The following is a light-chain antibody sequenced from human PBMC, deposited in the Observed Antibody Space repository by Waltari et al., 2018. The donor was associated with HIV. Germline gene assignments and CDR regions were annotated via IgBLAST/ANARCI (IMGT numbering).Light chain of an antibody. V-gene: IGLV2-23*02. CDR2: EVN. CDR1: NNDLGLYNL. Sequence: QSALTQPASVSGSLGQSISISCSGSNNDLGLYNLVSWYQVSPGKAPKLIIHEVNKRPSGVSDRFSGSKSGKTASLTISGLQTEDEADYYCCSYAGDSNYVFGTGTKVTVL. CDR3: CSYAGDSNYV. J-gene: IGLJ1*01.